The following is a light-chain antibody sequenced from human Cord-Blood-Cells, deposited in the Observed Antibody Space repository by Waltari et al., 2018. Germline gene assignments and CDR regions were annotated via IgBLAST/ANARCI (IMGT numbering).Light chain of an antibody. CDR2: DAS. CDR1: QCVSSY. V-gene: IGKV3-11*01. CDR3: QQRSNWPLT. Sequence: IVFTQSPATLSLSPGERATLSCRASQCVSSYLAWYQQKPGQAPRLLSYDASNTATGIPARFSGSGSGTDFTFTISSLEPEDFAVYYCQQRSNWPLTFGGGTKVEIK. J-gene: IGKJ4*01.